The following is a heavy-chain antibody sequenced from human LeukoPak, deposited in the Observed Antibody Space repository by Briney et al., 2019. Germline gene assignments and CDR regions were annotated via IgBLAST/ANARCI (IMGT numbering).Heavy chain of an antibody. CDR1: GDSVSSNSAA. Sequence: SQTLSLTCAISGDSVSSNSAAWNWIRQSPSRGLERLGRTYYRSKWYNDYAVSVKSRITINPDTSKNQFSLQLNSVTPEDTAVYYCARDRRRYYYDSSGYSDYYYYGMDVWGQGTTVTVSS. J-gene: IGHJ6*02. D-gene: IGHD3-22*01. CDR3: ARDRRRYYYDSSGYSDYYYYGMDV. V-gene: IGHV6-1*01. CDR2: TYYRSKWYN.